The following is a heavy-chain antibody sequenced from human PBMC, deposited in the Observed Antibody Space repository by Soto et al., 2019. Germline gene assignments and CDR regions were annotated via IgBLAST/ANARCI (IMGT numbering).Heavy chain of an antibody. D-gene: IGHD1-26*01. CDR1: GGSISSGGYY. J-gene: IGHJ4*02. CDR3: ARGGPKVGATNFDY. V-gene: IGHV4-31*03. Sequence: QVQLQESGPGLVKPSQTLSLTCTVSGGSISSGGYYWSWIRQHPGKGLEWIGYIYYSGSTNYNPPLKSRVTISVDTSKNQSSLKLSSVTAADTAVYYCARGGPKVGATNFDYWGQGTLVTVSS. CDR2: IYYSGST.